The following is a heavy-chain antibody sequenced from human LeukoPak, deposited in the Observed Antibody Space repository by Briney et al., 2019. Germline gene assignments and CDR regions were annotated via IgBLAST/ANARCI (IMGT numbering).Heavy chain of an antibody. V-gene: IGHV4-59*01. D-gene: IGHD6-13*01. CDR3: ARVGSSWYNHFDY. CDR1: GGSTSSYY. Sequence: SETLSLTCTVSGGSTSSYYWSWIRQPPGKGLEWIGYIYYSGSTNYNPSLKSRVTISVDTSKNQFSLKLSSVTAADTAVYYCARVGSSWYNHFDYWGQGTLVTVPS. CDR2: IYYSGST. J-gene: IGHJ4*02.